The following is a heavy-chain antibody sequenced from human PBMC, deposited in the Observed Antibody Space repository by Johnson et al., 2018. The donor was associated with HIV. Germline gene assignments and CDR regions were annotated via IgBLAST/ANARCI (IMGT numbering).Heavy chain of an antibody. V-gene: IGHV3-74*02. Sequence: VQLVESGGGVVQPGRSPRLSCAASGLTFSRYWMHWVRQGPGQGLVWVSRINSDGSSTNYADSVKGRFTISRDNAKNTLYLQMNSLRAEDTAVYYCVSGVYSSSWSWDVAFDIWGQGTMVTVSS. D-gene: IGHD6-13*01. CDR1: GLTFSRYW. CDR3: VSGVYSSSWSWDVAFDI. J-gene: IGHJ3*02. CDR2: INSDGSST.